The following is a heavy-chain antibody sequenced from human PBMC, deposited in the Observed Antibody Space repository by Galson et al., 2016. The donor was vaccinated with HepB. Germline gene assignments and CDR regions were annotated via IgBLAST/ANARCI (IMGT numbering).Heavy chain of an antibody. CDR3: ARDHSRVAGAGPLDS. CDR2: INPSGGST. J-gene: IGHJ4*02. Sequence: SVKVSCKASGYTFTTFFLHWVRQAPGQGIEWLGIINPSGGSTTYAQKFQGRVTMTRDTSTRTVYMNLSDLRSDDTAVYYCARDHSRVAGAGPLDSWGQGTLVTVSS. D-gene: IGHD1-26*01. V-gene: IGHV1-46*01. CDR1: GYTFTTFF.